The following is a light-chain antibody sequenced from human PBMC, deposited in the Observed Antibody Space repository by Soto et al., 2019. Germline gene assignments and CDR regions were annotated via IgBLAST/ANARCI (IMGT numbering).Light chain of an antibody. J-gene: IGKJ4*01. CDR1: QSISTW. CDR2: KAS. V-gene: IGKV1-5*03. Sequence: DIQMTQYPSTLSSSVGDRVTITCRASQSISTWLAWYQQKPGKAPKLLIYKASSLEGGVTSRFGGSGSGTRFIIPSSSLHGCGFETDYCQQYNTYPLIFGGGTTV. CDR3: QQYNTYPLI.